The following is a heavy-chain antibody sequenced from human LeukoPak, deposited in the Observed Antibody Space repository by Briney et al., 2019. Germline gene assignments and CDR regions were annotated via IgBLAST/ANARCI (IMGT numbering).Heavy chain of an antibody. CDR1: GFTFSSYS. D-gene: IGHD3-3*01. J-gene: IGHJ4*02. CDR3: ARDASTYYDFWSGYGVDY. Sequence: PGGSLRLSCAASGFTFSSYSMNRVRQAPGKGLEWVSSISSSSSYIYYADSVKGRFTISRDNAKNSLYLQMNSLRSEDTAVYYCARDASTYYDFWSGYGVDYWGQGTLVTVSS. CDR2: ISSSSSYI. V-gene: IGHV3-21*01.